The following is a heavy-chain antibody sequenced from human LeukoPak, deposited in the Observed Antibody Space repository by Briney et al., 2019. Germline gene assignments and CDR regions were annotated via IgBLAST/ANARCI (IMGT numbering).Heavy chain of an antibody. CDR2: IYYSGST. V-gene: IGHV4-59*01. J-gene: IGHJ5*02. Sequence: SETLSLTCTVSGGSISSYYWSWIRQPPGKGLEWIGYIYYSGSTNYNPSLKSRVTISVDTSKNQFSLKLSSVTAADTAVYYCARGYSSPGPWFDPWGQGTLVTVSS. CDR3: ARGYSSPGPWFDP. CDR1: GGSISSYY. D-gene: IGHD6-13*01.